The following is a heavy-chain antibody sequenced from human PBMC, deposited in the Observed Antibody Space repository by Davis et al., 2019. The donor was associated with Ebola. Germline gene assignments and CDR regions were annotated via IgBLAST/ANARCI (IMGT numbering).Heavy chain of an antibody. Sequence: GGSLRLSCAASGFTFRSYGMHWVRQAPGKGLEWVAVIWYDGSNKYYADSVKGRFTISRDNSKNTLYLQMNSLRAEDTAVYYCARDLTIFGVVLSDYGMDVWGQGTTVTVSS. CDR1: GFTFRSYG. V-gene: IGHV3-33*01. J-gene: IGHJ6*02. CDR2: IWYDGSNK. CDR3: ARDLTIFGVVLSDYGMDV. D-gene: IGHD3-3*01.